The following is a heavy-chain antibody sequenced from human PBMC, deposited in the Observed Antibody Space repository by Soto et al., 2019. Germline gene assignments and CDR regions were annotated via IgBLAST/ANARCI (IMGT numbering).Heavy chain of an antibody. CDR1: GFTFSSYA. J-gene: IGHJ4*02. V-gene: IGHV3-23*01. CDR3: AKTDIVVVVAARHPFDY. Sequence: GESLKISCAASGFTFSSYAMSWVRQAPGKGLEWVSAISGSGGSTYYADSVKGRFTISRDNSKNTLYLQMNSLRAEDTAVYYCAKTDIVVVVAARHPFDYWGQGTLVTVSS. CDR2: ISGSGGST. D-gene: IGHD2-15*01.